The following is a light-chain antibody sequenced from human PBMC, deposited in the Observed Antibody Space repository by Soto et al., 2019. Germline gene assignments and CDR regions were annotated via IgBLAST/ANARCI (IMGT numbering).Light chain of an antibody. CDR2: GAS. CDR1: QSVSSNF. J-gene: IGKJ4*01. CDR3: RQYGRSLGSA. Sequence: EIVLTQSPGTLSLSPGERATLSCRASQSVSSNFLAWYQEKPGQAPRLLIYGASSRATGIPDRFSGSGSGTDFTLAISRLEPEDFAVYYCRQYGRSLGSAFGGGTKVEIK. V-gene: IGKV3-20*01.